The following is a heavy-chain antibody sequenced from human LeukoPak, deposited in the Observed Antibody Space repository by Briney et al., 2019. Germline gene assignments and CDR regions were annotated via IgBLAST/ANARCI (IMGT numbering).Heavy chain of an antibody. CDR3: ATRYIFDYLGY. D-gene: IGHD3-16*01. CDR2: IYGGGST. J-gene: IGHJ4*02. V-gene: IGHV3-53*01. Sequence: GGSLRLSCAASGFTVSSNAMSWVRQAPGKGLEWVSTIYGGGSTYYADSVKSRFTISRDNSKNTMYLQMNSLRAEDTAVYYCATRYIFDYLGYWGQGTLVTVSS. CDR1: GFTVSSNA.